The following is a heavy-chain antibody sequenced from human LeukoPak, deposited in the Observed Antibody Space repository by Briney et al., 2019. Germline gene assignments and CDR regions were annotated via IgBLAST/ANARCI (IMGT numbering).Heavy chain of an antibody. CDR2: IKSKTDGGTT. CDR1: GFPFSTFW. CDR3: TTEVGEAVVPAATRHIDY. J-gene: IGHJ4*02. D-gene: IGHD2-2*01. Sequence: PGGSLRLSCAVSGFPFSTFWMNWVRQAPGKGLEWVGRIKSKTDGGTTDYAAPVKGRFTISRDDSKNTLYLQMNSLKTEDTAVYYCTTEVGEAVVPAATRHIDYWGQGTLVTVSS. V-gene: IGHV3-15*01.